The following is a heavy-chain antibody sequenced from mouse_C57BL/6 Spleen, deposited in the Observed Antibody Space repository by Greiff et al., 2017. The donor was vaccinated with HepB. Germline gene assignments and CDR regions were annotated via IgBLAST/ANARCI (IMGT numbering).Heavy chain of an antibody. J-gene: IGHJ4*01. CDR3: ASNYGDY. V-gene: IGHV1-82*01. Sequence: VKLMESGPELVKPGASVKISCKASGYAFSSSWMNWVKQRPGKGLEWIGRIYPGDGDTNYNGKFKGKATLTADKSSSTAYMQLSSLTSEDSAVYFCASNYGDYWGQGTSVTVSS. CDR1: GYAFSSSW. CDR2: IYPGDGDT. D-gene: IGHD1-1*01.